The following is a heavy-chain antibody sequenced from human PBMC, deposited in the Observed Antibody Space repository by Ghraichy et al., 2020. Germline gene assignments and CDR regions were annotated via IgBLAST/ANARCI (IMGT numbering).Heavy chain of an antibody. CDR1: GGTFSSYA. J-gene: IGHJ4*02. D-gene: IGHD1-26*01. V-gene: IGHV1-69*01. Sequence: KVSCKASGGTFSSYAISWVRQAPGQGLEWMGGIIPIFGTANYAQKFQGRVTITADESTSTAYMELSSLRSEDTAVYYCARVPSGSYYGYFDYWGQGTLVTVSS. CDR2: IIPIFGTA. CDR3: ARVPSGSYYGYFDY.